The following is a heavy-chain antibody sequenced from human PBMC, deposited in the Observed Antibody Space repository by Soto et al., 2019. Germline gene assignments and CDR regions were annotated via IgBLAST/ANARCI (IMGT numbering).Heavy chain of an antibody. CDR1: GFSFSSYD. J-gene: IGHJ6*02. V-gene: IGHV3-13*04. Sequence: GGSLRLSCAASGFSFSSYDMQWVRQATGKGLEWVSAIGTAGDTYYPGSVKGRFTISRENAKNSLYLQMNSLRAGDTAVYYCARSPPGGYHYYYGMDVWGQGTTVTVS. CDR2: IGTAGDT. CDR3: ARSPPGGYHYYYGMDV. D-gene: IGHD3-22*01.